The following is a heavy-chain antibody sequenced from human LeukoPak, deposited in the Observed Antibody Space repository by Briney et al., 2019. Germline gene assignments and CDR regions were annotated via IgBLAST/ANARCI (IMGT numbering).Heavy chain of an antibody. J-gene: IGHJ4*02. Sequence: SVKVSCKASGGTFSSYTISWVRQAPGQGLEWMGRIIPILGIANYAQKFQGRVTITADKSTSTAYMELSSLRSEDTAVYYCASDFWSGYYTDYYFDYWGQGTLVAVSS. D-gene: IGHD3-3*01. V-gene: IGHV1-69*02. CDR2: IIPILGIA. CDR3: ASDFWSGYYTDYYFDY. CDR1: GGTFSSYT.